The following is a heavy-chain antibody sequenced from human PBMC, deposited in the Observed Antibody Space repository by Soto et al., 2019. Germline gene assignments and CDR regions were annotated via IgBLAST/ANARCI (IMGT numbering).Heavy chain of an antibody. Sequence: GGSLRLSCAASGFTFSSYSMNWVRQAPGKGLEWVSSISSSSSYIYYADSVKGRFTISRDNAKNSLYLQMNSLRAEDTAVYYCARPPGYCSGGSCYGDDYWGQGTLVTVSS. CDR3: ARPPGYCSGGSCYGDDY. CDR1: GFTFSSYS. CDR2: ISSSSSYI. D-gene: IGHD2-15*01. J-gene: IGHJ4*02. V-gene: IGHV3-21*01.